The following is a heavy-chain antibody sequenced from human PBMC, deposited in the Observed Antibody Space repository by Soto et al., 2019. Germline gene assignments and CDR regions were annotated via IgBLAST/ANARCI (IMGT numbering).Heavy chain of an antibody. Sequence: GGSLRLSCAASVFTFSSYAMSWVRQAPGKGLEWVSAISGSGGSTYYADSVKGRFTISRDNSKNTLYLQMNSLRAEDTAVYYCAKDRQILRYFDWLLFHFDYWGQGTLVTVSS. V-gene: IGHV3-23*01. D-gene: IGHD3-9*01. CDR3: AKDRQILRYFDWLLFHFDY. J-gene: IGHJ4*02. CDR1: VFTFSSYA. CDR2: ISGSGGST.